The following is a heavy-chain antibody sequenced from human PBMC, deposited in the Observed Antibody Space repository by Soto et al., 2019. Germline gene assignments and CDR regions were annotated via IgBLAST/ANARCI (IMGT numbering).Heavy chain of an antibody. CDR2: INAGNGNT. J-gene: IGHJ4*02. Sequence: QVQLVQSGAEVKKPGASVKVSCKASGYTFTSYAIHWVRQAPGQRLEWMGWINAGNGNTKYSQKFQDRVTITRETSASTAYMELSSLRSEDTAVYYSARDLGGWPDYWGQGTLVTVAS. V-gene: IGHV1-3*01. CDR1: GYTFTSYA. D-gene: IGHD6-19*01. CDR3: ARDLGGWPDY.